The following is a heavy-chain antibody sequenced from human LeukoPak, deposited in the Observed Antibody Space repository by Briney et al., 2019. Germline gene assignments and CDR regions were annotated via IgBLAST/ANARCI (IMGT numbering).Heavy chain of an antibody. J-gene: IGHJ4*02. CDR2: ISGSGDRT. Sequence: GGPLRLSCAASGFTFSSYGMNWVRQAPGKGLDWVSVISGSGDRTYYADSVKGRFTISRDNSKNTLYLQMNSLRAEDTAVYYCAKGLVVGSSWSAYDYWGQGTPVTVSS. CDR1: GFTFSSYG. D-gene: IGHD6-13*01. CDR3: AKGLVVGSSWSAYDY. V-gene: IGHV3-23*01.